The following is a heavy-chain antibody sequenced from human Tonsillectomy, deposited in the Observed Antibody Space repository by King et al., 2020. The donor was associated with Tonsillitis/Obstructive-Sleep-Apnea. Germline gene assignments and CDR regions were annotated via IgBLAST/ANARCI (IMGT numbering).Heavy chain of an antibody. CDR3: AREADMTTVTKGDAFDI. D-gene: IGHD4-17*01. CDR1: GFTVSSNY. CDR2: XXXXXXX. J-gene: IGHJ3*02. Sequence: VQLVESGGGXIQPXGSLRLXXXASGFTVSSNYMSXVXXAPXKGXXXVXXXXXXXXXXYXXXXXXRFTXSRDNXXNTLYLQMNSLRAEDTAVYYCAREADMTTVTKGDAFDIWGQGTMVTVSS. V-gene: IGHV3-53*01.